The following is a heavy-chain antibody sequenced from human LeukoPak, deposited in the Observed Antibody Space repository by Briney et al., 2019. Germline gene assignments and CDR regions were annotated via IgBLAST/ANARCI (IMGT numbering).Heavy chain of an antibody. CDR2: ISAYNGNT. CDR3: ARDRGVRHYYDSSGYPV. V-gene: IGHV1-18*01. D-gene: IGHD3-22*01. Sequence: ASVKVSCKASGYTFTSYGISWVRQAPGQGLEGMGWISAYNGNTNYAQKLQGRVTMTTDTSTSTAYMELRSLRSDDTAVYYCARDRGVRHYYDSSGYPVWGQGTLVTVSS. CDR1: GYTFTSYG. J-gene: IGHJ4*02.